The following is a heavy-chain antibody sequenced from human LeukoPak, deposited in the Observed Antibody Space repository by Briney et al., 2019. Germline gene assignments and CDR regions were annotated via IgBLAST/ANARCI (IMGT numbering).Heavy chain of an antibody. Sequence: GRSLRLSCSASVFTFSRYAMHWVREAPGKGLEYVSAISSNGGSTYYADSVKGRFTISRDNSKNTLYLQMSSLRAEDTAVYYCVKDGSSSWDDQGGAFDYWGQGTLVIVSS. J-gene: IGHJ4*02. D-gene: IGHD6-13*01. CDR1: VFTFSRYA. CDR2: ISSNGGST. V-gene: IGHV3-64D*06. CDR3: VKDGSSSWDDQGGAFDY.